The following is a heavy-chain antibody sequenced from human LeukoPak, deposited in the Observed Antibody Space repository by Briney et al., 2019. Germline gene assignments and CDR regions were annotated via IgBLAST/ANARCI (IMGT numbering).Heavy chain of an antibody. J-gene: IGHJ4*02. V-gene: IGHV1-18*01. CDR3: ARGGDGDILTGLVFDY. CDR1: GHRFTSYG. CDR2: ISAYNGNT. D-gene: IGHD3-9*01. Sequence: ASVKVSCKASGHRFTSYGISWVRQAPGQGFEWMGWISAYNGNTNYAQKLQGRVTMTTDTSTSTAYMELRSLRSDDTAVYYCARGGDGDILTGLVFDYWGQGTLVTVSS.